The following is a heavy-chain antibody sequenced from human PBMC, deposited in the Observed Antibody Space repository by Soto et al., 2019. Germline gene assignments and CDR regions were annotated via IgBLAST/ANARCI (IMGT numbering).Heavy chain of an antibody. V-gene: IGHV3-30*18. CDR3: AKRGFYSSSWYDFSGDWFDP. D-gene: IGHD6-13*01. CDR2: ISYDGSNK. J-gene: IGHJ5*02. Sequence: QVQLVESGGGVVQPGRSLRLSCAASGFTFSRYGMHWVRQAPGKGLEWVAVISYDGSNKYYADSVKGRFTISRDNSKNTLYLKMNSLRAEDTAVYYCAKRGFYSSSWYDFSGDWFDPWGQGTLVTVSS. CDR1: GFTFSRYG.